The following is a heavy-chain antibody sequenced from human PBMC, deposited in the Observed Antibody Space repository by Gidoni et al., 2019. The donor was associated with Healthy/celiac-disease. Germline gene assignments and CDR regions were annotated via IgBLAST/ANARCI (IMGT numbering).Heavy chain of an antibody. CDR2: INHSGST. CDR3: ARGIGYGSGSYYPNYYYYYGMDV. J-gene: IGHJ6*02. D-gene: IGHD3-10*01. V-gene: IGHV4-34*01. Sequence: QVQLQQWGAGLLKPSETLSLTCAVYGGSFSGYYWSWLRQPPGKGLEWIGEINHSGSTNYNPSLKSRVTISVDTSKNQFSLKLSSVTAADTAVYYCARGIGYGSGSYYPNYYYYYGMDVWGQGTTVTVSS. CDR1: GGSFSGYY.